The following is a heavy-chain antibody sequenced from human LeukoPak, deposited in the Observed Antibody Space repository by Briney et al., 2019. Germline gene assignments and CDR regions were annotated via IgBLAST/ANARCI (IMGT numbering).Heavy chain of an antibody. CDR3: RGTYYYGSGIDGDYFDY. Sequence: GGSLRLSCAASGFTFDDYGMSWVRQAPGKGLEWVSGINWNGGSTGYADSVKGRFTISRDNSKSSLYLQMNSLRAEDTAVYYCRGTYYYGSGIDGDYFDYWGQGTLVTVSS. D-gene: IGHD3-10*01. J-gene: IGHJ4*02. CDR2: INWNGGST. CDR1: GFTFDDYG. V-gene: IGHV3-20*04.